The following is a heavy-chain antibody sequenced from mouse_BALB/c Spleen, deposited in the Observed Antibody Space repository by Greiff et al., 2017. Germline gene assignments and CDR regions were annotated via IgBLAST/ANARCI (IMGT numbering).Heavy chain of an antibody. D-gene: IGHD1-1*02. Sequence: QVQLQQSGAELARPGASVKLSCKASGYTFTSYWMQWVKQRPGQGLEWIGAIYPGDGDTRYTQKFKGKATLTADKSSSTAYMQLSSLASEDSAVYYCARKLSGYCDYWGQGTTLTVSS. CDR1: GYTFTSYW. V-gene: IGHV1-87*01. CDR2: IYPGDGDT. CDR3: ARKLSGYCDY. J-gene: IGHJ2*01.